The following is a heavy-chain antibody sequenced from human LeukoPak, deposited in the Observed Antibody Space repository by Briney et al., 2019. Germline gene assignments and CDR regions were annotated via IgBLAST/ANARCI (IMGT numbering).Heavy chain of an antibody. V-gene: IGHV1-46*03. D-gene: IGHD2-2*01. CDR3: ARAGYCSSTSCYGNRAYDP. CDR2: VNPSGGST. J-gene: IGHJ5*02. Sequence: GASVKVSCKASGYTFTSYYMHWVRQAPGQGLEWMGMVNPSGGSTSYAQKFQGRVTMTRDTSTSTVYMELSSLRSEDTAVYYCARAGYCSSTSCYGNRAYDPWGQGTLVTVSS. CDR1: GYTFTSYY.